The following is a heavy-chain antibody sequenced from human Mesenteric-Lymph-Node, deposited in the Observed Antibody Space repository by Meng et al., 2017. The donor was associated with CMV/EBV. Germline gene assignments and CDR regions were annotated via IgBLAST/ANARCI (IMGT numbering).Heavy chain of an antibody. CDR1: GFTVSSMY. CDR3: AKGVFDDSSGSQYYFDY. D-gene: IGHD3-22*01. J-gene: IGHJ4*02. Sequence: ETLSLTCAASGFTVSSMYMSWVRQAPGKGLEWVAVIYRGGSTYSIDSVKDRFTISRDNSKNTLYLQMNSLRGEDTAVYYCAKGVFDDSSGSQYYFDYWGQGTLVTVSS. V-gene: IGHV3-53*01. CDR2: IYRGGST.